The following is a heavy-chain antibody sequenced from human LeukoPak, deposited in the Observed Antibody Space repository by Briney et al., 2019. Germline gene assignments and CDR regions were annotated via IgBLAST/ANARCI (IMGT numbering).Heavy chain of an antibody. J-gene: IGHJ4*02. Sequence: GRSLRLSCAASGFTFSSYGMHWVRQAPGKGLEWVANIKQDGSEKYYVDSVKGRFTISRDNAKSSLYLQMNSLRAEDTAVYYCARDLSGGELPDYWGQGTLVTVSS. V-gene: IGHV3-7*01. CDR3: ARDLSGGELPDY. CDR2: IKQDGSEK. D-gene: IGHD1-26*01. CDR1: GFTFSSYG.